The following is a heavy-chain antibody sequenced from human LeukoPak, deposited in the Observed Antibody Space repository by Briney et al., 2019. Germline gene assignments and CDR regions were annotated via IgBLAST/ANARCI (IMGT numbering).Heavy chain of an antibody. CDR1: GYSISSGYY. J-gene: IGHJ4*02. CDR3: ARTLAAAGTGPLN. Sequence: SETLSLTCTVSGYSISSGYYWGWIRQPPGKGLEWVGSIYHSGSTYYNPSLKSRVTISVDTSKNQFSLKLSSVTAADTAVYYCARTLAAAGTGPLNWGQGTLVTVSS. CDR2: IYHSGST. D-gene: IGHD6-13*01. V-gene: IGHV4-38-2*02.